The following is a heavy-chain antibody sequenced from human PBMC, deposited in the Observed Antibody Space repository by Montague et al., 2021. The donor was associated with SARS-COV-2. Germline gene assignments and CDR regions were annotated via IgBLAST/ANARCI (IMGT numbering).Heavy chain of an antibody. CDR3: ARGTGYDYYFDC. D-gene: IGHD5-12*01. J-gene: IGHJ4*02. V-gene: IGHV4-59*01. CDR1: GGSISDYY. CDR2: IYYNTGNT. Sequence: SETLSLTRSVSGGSISDYYWNWIRQPPGKGLEWIGYIYYNTGNTNYNPXPQSRVTISLDTSKNQFSLNLRSVTAADTALYFCARGTGYDYYFDCWGLGTLVTVSS.